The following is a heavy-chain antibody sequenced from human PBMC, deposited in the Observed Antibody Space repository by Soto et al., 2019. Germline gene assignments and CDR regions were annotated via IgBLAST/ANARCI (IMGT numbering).Heavy chain of an antibody. V-gene: IGHV4-34*01. D-gene: IGHD4-17*01. Sequence: SETLSLTCAVYGGSFSGYYWSWIRQPPGKGLEWIGEINHSGSTNYNPSLKSRVTISVDTSKNQFSLKLSAVTAADTAVYYCARGYTVTTLKDAFDIWGQGTMVTVSS. CDR1: GGSFSGYY. CDR3: ARGYTVTTLKDAFDI. J-gene: IGHJ3*02. CDR2: INHSGST.